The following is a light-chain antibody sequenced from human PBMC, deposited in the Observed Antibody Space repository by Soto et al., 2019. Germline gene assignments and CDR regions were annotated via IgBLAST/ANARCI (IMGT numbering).Light chain of an antibody. Sequence: DIQMTQSPSSLSASVGDRVTITCRASQSISSYLNLYQQKPGEAPKLLIYDASALPRGVPSRFSGSGSGAKFTLTIASLQPDDFATYYCQQYETFSGTFGPGTKVDIK. CDR2: DAS. J-gene: IGKJ1*01. CDR3: QQYETFSGT. CDR1: QSISSY. V-gene: IGKV1-5*01.